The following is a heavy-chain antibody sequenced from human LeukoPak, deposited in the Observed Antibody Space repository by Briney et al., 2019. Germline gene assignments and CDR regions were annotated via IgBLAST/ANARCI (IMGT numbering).Heavy chain of an antibody. J-gene: IGHJ4*02. CDR2: IGSDGRA. CDR1: GFTFSTNA. V-gene: IGHV3-23*01. D-gene: IGHD3-3*01. Sequence: PGGSLRLLCAASGFTFSTNAMNWVRQAPGKGLEWVSGIGSDGRAFYTDSVKGRFTISRDNSKNTLYLQMNSLRAEDTAIYYCAKDLHNWSGIHYWGQGTLVTVSS. CDR3: AKDLHNWSGIHY.